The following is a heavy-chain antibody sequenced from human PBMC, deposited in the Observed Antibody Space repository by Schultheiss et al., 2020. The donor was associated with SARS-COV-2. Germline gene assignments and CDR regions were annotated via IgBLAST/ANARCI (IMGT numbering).Heavy chain of an antibody. J-gene: IGHJ5*02. CDR2: IYYSGST. V-gene: IGHV4-59*12. CDR1: GGSISSYY. CDR3: ARRAGVGWFDP. Sequence: SQTLSLTCTVSGGSISSYYWSWIRQPPGKGLEWIGYIYYSGSTNYNPSLKSRVTMSVDTSKNQFSLKLSSVTAADTAVYYCARRAGVGWFDPWGQGTLVTVAS. D-gene: IGHD3-10*01.